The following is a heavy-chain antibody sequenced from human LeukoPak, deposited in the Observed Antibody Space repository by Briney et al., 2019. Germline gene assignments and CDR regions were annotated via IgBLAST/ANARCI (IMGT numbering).Heavy chain of an antibody. V-gene: IGHV3-21*01. Sequence: GGSLRLSCAASGFTFSTYSMNWVRQAPGKGLEWVSFISTSSSYIYYADSVKGRFTISRDNSKNSLYLQMNSLRAEDTAVYYCARDQDWNDRGGLDYWGQGTLVIVSS. D-gene: IGHD1-1*01. CDR2: ISTSSSYI. J-gene: IGHJ4*02. CDR3: ARDQDWNDRGGLDY. CDR1: GFTFSTYS.